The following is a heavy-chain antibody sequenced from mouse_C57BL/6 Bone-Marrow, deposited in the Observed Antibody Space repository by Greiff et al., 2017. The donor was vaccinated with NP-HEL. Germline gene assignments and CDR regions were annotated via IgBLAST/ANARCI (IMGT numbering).Heavy chain of an antibody. CDR1: GYTFTSYW. J-gene: IGHJ2*01. D-gene: IGHD1-1*01. CDR3: AREGYYYTYCDY. V-gene: IGHV1-69*01. Sequence: QVQLQQPGAELVMPGASVKLSCKASGYTFTSYWMHWVKQSPGQGLEWIGEIDPSDSYTNYNQKFKGKSTLTVDKSSRAAYMQLISLTAEDSAVDYCAREGYYYTYCDYWGQGTTLTVSS. CDR2: IDPSDSYT.